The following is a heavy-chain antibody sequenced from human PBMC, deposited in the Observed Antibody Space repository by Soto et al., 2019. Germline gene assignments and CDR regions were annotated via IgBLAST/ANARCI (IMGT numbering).Heavy chain of an antibody. D-gene: IGHD5-18*01. CDR2: IRFRGCST. Sequence: PGGSVRLSCAASGFTFSSYAMRWVRQSPGKGVESVSAIRFRGCSTYYADCVKCRCTISRDNSKNTLHLQMNRLRAADTAVYYCSKVGRELWLGSMDVWAQGPTVTVSS. CDR1: GFTFSSYA. CDR3: SKVGRELWLGSMDV. V-gene: IGHV3-23*01. J-gene: IGHJ6*02.